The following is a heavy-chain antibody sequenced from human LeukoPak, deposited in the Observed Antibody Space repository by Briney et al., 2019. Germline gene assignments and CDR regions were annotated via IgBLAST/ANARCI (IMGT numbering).Heavy chain of an antibody. CDR3: ARDLGSMVRGVIIPLYYYYYMDV. CDR1: GATFSDYA. D-gene: IGHD3-10*01. J-gene: IGHJ6*03. V-gene: IGHV1-69*10. Sequence: SVKVSCKASGATFSDYALNWVRQAPGQGLEWMGVFIPILGTANSTQKFQGRVTITADISTNTAYMELRSLRSDDTAVYYCARDLGSMVRGVIIPLYYYYYMDVWGKGTTVTISS. CDR2: FIPILGTA.